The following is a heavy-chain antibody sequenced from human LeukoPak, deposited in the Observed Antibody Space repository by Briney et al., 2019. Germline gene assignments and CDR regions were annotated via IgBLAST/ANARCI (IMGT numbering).Heavy chain of an antibody. Sequence: ASVKVSCKTSGYSFTNYDINWVRQPTGQGLEWLGWMSPGSGYTGYAQKFQGRVTMTRDISITTAYVELRSLRSEDTAVYYCARGIEAGVDYWGQGTLVTVPS. V-gene: IGHV1-8*01. CDR3: ARGIEAGVDY. D-gene: IGHD6-25*01. CDR2: MSPGSGYT. J-gene: IGHJ4*02. CDR1: GYSFTNYD.